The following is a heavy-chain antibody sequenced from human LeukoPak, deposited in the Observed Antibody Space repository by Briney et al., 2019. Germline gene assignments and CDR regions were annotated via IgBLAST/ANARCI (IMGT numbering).Heavy chain of an antibody. J-gene: IGHJ4*02. CDR1: GYTFTSYY. D-gene: IGHD6-19*01. V-gene: IGHV1-2*02. Sequence: ASVKVSCKASGYTFTSYYMHWVRQAPGQGLEWMGWINPNSGGTNYAQKFQGRVTMTRDTSISTAYMELSRLRSDDTAVYYCATDGYSSGWYDYWGQGTLVTVSS. CDR3: ATDGYSSGWYDY. CDR2: INPNSGGT.